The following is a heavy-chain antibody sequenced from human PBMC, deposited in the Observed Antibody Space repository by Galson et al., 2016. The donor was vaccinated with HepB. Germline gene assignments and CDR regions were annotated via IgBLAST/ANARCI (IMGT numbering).Heavy chain of an antibody. CDR2: ISSSGSTI. D-gene: IGHD3-10*01. CDR3: ARAAPGGTYGWDYYFDY. V-gene: IGHV3-48*03. Sequence: SLRLSCAASGFTFSGFEMNWVRQAPGKGLEWVSYISSSGSTIYYADSVRGRFTISRDNAKNSLYLQMNSLRAEDTAVYFCARAAPGGTYGWDYYFDYWGQGTLVTVSS. J-gene: IGHJ4*02. CDR1: GFTFSGFE.